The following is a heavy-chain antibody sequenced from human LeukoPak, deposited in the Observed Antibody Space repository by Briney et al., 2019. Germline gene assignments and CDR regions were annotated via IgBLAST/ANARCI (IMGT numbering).Heavy chain of an antibody. D-gene: IGHD6-19*01. CDR1: GFTVSSNY. CDR2: IYSGGST. Sequence: PGGSLRLSCAASGFTVSSNYMSWVRQAPGKGLEWVSVIYSGGSTYYADSVKGRFTISRDNSKSTLYLQMNSLRAEDTAVYYCARDPLGSGWPYWGQGTLVTVSS. J-gene: IGHJ4*02. CDR3: ARDPLGSGWPY. V-gene: IGHV3-53*05.